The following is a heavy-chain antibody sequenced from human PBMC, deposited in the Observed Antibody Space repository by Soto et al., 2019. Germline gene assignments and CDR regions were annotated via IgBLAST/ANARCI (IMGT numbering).Heavy chain of an antibody. CDR2: IYWDDDK. D-gene: IGHD4-17*01. V-gene: IGHV2-5*02. CDR3: VHAAAVTSGGDY. J-gene: IGHJ4*02. Sequence: QITLKESGPTLVKPTQPLMLTCTFSGFSLSTTGVGVGWIRQPPGKALDWLALIYWDDDKRYSPSLKSRLTSTKDTTNNQVVLTTTDRDPVDTATYCCVHAAAVTSGGDYWGQGTPVTVSS. CDR1: GFSLSTTGVG.